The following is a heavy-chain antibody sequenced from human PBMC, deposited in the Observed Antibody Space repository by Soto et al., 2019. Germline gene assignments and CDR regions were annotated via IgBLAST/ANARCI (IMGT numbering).Heavy chain of an antibody. CDR3: ARGGRELVVATFAFDS. CDR1: EGTFSSYA. V-gene: IGHV1-69*12. J-gene: IGHJ3*02. CDR2: VLPIFGTA. Sequence: QVQLVQSGAAVEKPGSSVKVSCKASEGTFSSYAISWVRQAPGQGLEWMGGVLPIFGTANYAQEFQGRVTITADESTSTAYMELGSLRSEDTAGYYCARGGRELVVATFAFDSWGQGTMVTVSS. D-gene: IGHD2-15*01.